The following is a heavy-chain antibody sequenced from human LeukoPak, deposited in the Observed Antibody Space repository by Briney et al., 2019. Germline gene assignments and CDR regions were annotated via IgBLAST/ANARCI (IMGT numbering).Heavy chain of an antibody. Sequence: SETLSLTCTVSGGPISSYYWSWIRQPPGKGLEWIGYIYTSGSTNYNPSLKSRVTISVDTSKNQFSLKLSSVTAADTAVYYCAGTIAAAGPYNWFDPWGQGTLVTVSS. D-gene: IGHD6-13*01. CDR1: GGPISSYY. J-gene: IGHJ5*02. V-gene: IGHV4-4*09. CDR3: AGTIAAAGPYNWFDP. CDR2: IYTSGST.